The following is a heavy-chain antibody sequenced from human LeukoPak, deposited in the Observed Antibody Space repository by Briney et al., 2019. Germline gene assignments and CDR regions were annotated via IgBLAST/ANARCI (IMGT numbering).Heavy chain of an antibody. V-gene: IGHV4-59*01. CDR3: ARSDYYDSGGYLDC. CDR1: GGSISSYY. Sequence: SETLSLTCSVSGGSISSYYWSWIRQPPGKGLEWIGYIHNSGSTNYNPSLKSRVTISIDTSKNQFYLKLSSVTAADTAVYYCARSDYYDSGGYLDCWGQGTLVTVSS. D-gene: IGHD3-22*01. CDR2: IHNSGST. J-gene: IGHJ4*02.